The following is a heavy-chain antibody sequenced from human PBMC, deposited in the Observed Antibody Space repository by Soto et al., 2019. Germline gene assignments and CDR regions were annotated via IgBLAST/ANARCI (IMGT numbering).Heavy chain of an antibody. D-gene: IGHD3-22*01. CDR3: ARDEGLVVAAQGEYYYYGVDV. J-gene: IGHJ6*02. CDR1: GYTFTSYG. V-gene: IGHV1-18*01. CDR2: ISAYNGNT. Sequence: QVQLVQSGAEVKKPGASVKLSCKASGYTFTSYGISWVRQAPGHGLEWMGWISAYNGNTNYAQKLQGRVTMTTDTSTSTAYMELRSLKSDDTAVYYCARDEGLVVAAQGEYYYYGVDVWGQGTTVTVSS.